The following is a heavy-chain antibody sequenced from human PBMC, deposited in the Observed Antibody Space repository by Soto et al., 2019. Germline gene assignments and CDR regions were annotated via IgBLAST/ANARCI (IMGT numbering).Heavy chain of an antibody. CDR3: ASGKTQMTQDRIGFYYYMDG. CDR2: VIPLLDAS. CDR1: GDTFNNRT. Sequence: QVQLVQSGAEVKKPGSSVKIYCTAAGDTFNNRTFTWVLRAPGQGLEWMGRVIPLLDASNYAEKFQDRAKNTADKSTNTAYLELSGLKSEDSAIYYGASGKTQMTQDRIGFYYYMDGWGKGTTVTVSS. D-gene: IGHD6-19*01. V-gene: IGHV1-69*08. J-gene: IGHJ6*03.